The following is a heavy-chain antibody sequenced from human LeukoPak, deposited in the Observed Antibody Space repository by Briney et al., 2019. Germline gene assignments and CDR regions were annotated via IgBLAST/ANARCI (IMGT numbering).Heavy chain of an antibody. CDR1: GGTFSSYA. D-gene: IGHD3-22*01. CDR2: IIPILGIA. J-gene: IGHJ4*02. Sequence: SVKVSCKASGGTFSSYAISWVRQAPGQGLEWMGRIIPILGIANYAQKSQGRVTITADKSTSTAYMELSSLRSEDTAVYYCARDINYYDSSGTYYFDYWGQGTLVTVSS. CDR3: ARDINYYDSSGTYYFDY. V-gene: IGHV1-69*04.